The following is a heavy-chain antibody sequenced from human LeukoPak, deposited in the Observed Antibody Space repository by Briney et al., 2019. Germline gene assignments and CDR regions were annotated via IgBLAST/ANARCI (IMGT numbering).Heavy chain of an antibody. J-gene: IGHJ3*02. CDR2: INLNSGGT. CDR3: ARLAADGAFDI. Sequence: ASVKVSCKASGYTFTGYYMHWVRQAPGQGLEWMGWINLNSGGTNYAQKFQGRVTMTRDTSISTAYMELSRLRSDDTAVYYCARLAADGAFDIWGQGTMVTVSS. CDR1: GYTFTGYY. D-gene: IGHD6-25*01. V-gene: IGHV1-2*02.